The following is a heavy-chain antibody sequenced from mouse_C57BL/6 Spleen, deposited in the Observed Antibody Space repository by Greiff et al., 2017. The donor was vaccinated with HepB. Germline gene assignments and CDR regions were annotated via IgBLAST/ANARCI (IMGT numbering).Heavy chain of an antibody. Sequence: QVQLQQPGAELVKPGASVKLSCKASGYTFTSYWMHWVKQRPGQGLEWIGMIHPNSGSTNYNEKFKSKATLTVDKSSSTAYMQLSSLTSEDSAVYYCARRGPGYYYAMDYWGQGTSVTVSS. J-gene: IGHJ4*01. CDR1: GYTFTSYW. V-gene: IGHV1-64*01. CDR2: IHPNSGST. CDR3: ARRGPGYYYAMDY. D-gene: IGHD3-3*01.